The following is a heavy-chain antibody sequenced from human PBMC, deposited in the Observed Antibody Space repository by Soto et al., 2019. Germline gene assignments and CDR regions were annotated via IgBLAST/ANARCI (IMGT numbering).Heavy chain of an antibody. CDR2: ISASGGST. D-gene: IGHD1-26*01. J-gene: IGHJ4*02. CDR3: ANGQYSGTYRFYFDD. V-gene: IGHV3-23*01. Sequence: GGSLRLSCAASGITLSSYAMSWVRQAPGKGTEWVSGISASGGSTSYADSVKGRFTISRDNSKNTLYLQMNSLRADDTAVYHYANGQYSGTYRFYFDDWGQAALVTVYS. CDR1: GITLSSYA.